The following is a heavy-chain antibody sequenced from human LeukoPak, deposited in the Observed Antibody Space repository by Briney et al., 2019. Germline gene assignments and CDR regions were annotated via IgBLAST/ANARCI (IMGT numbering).Heavy chain of an antibody. CDR2: IYTSGGT. CDR3: GRGMNWFDP. J-gene: IGHJ5*02. Sequence: SQTLSLTCTVSGGSISSGSYYWSWIRQPAGKGLEWIGRIYTSGGTNYNPSLKSRVTISVDTSKNQFSLKLSSVTAADTAVYYCGRGMNWFDPWGQGILVTVSS. CDR1: GGSISSGSYY. V-gene: IGHV4-61*02.